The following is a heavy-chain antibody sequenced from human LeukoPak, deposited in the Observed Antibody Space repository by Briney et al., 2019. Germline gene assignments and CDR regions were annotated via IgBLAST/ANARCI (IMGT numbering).Heavy chain of an antibody. V-gene: IGHV3-33*01. CDR2: IWYDESNK. Sequence: GGSLRLSCAASGFTFSNYGMHWVRQAPGKGLEWGAVIWYDESNKYYADSVKGRFTISRDNSKNTLYLQMNSLRAEDTAVYYCARDSSSGVRYFDYWGQGTLVTVSS. D-gene: IGHD6-25*01. J-gene: IGHJ4*02. CDR1: GFTFSNYG. CDR3: ARDSSSGVRYFDY.